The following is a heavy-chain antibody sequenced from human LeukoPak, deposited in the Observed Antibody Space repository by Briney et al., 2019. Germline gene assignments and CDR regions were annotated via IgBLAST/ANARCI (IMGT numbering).Heavy chain of an antibody. J-gene: IGHJ4*02. CDR1: GLTLSNYW. V-gene: IGHV3-7*01. Sequence: GGSLRLSCAVSGLTLSNYWMNWVRQAPGKGLEWVANINPDGGEERYVDSVKGRFVISRDNAKNSLYLQMNSLRAEDTAVYYCARDDSWAFDYWGQGTLVTVSS. D-gene: IGHD2-21*02. CDR3: ARDDSWAFDY. CDR2: INPDGGEE.